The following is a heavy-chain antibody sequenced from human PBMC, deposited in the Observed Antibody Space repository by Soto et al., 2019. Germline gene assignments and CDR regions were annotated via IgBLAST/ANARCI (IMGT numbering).Heavy chain of an antibody. CDR1: GGSLSNYG. J-gene: IGHJ6*02. V-gene: IGHV1-69*12. CDR3: ARGDATKIVVTTYYGMDV. D-gene: IGHD4-17*01. Sequence: QVQLVQSGAEVKKRGSSVKVSCKASGGSLSNYGISWVRQAPGQGLEWMGGIIPVFGTANYAQKFQGRVTITADESTSIVYMDVTSLRSEDTAVYYCARGDATKIVVTTYYGMDVWGQGTTVTVS. CDR2: IIPVFGTA.